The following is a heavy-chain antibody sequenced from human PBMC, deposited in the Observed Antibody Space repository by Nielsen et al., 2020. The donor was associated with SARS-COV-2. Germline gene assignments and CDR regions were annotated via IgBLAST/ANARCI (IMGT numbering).Heavy chain of an antibody. D-gene: IGHD3-3*01. V-gene: IGHV1-18*01. Sequence: ASVKVSCKASGYTFTSYGISWVRQAPGQGLEWMGWISAYNSNTNYAQKLQGRVTMTTDTSTSTAYMELRSLRSDDTAVYYCAKDNPYYDFWSGEDYYYGMDVWGQGTTVTVSS. CDR2: ISAYNSNT. J-gene: IGHJ6*02. CDR3: AKDNPYYDFWSGEDYYYGMDV. CDR1: GYTFTSYG.